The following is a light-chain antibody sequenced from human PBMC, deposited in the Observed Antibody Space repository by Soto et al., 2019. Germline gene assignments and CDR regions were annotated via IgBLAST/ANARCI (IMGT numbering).Light chain of an antibody. CDR1: QSVSSSS. V-gene: IGKV3-20*01. J-gene: IGKJ2*01. Sequence: EIVLTQSPGTLSLSPGERATLSCRASQSVSSSSLAWYQQKPGQAPSLLIYGASTRATGIPDRFSGSGSGTDFTLTISRLEPEDFAVYYCQHYGSSPRYTLGQGTKLEIK. CDR3: QHYGSSPRYT. CDR2: GAS.